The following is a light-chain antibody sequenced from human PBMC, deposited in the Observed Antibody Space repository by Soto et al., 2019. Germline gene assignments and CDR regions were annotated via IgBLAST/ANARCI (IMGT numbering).Light chain of an antibody. J-gene: IGKJ4*01. V-gene: IGKV3-20*01. CDR3: QQYGSSPLT. Sequence: ESVLTQSPGTLSLSPGERATLSCRASQSVSSNYLAWYQQKPGQAPRLLIYGASTRASGIPDRFSGSGSGTDFTLTISRLEPEDSAVYYCQQYGSSPLTFGGGTKVEIK. CDR1: QSVSSNY. CDR2: GAS.